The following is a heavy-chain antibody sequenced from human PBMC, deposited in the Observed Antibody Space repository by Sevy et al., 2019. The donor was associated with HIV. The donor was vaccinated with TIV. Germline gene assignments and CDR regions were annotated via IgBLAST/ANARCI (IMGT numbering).Heavy chain of an antibody. Sequence: GGSLRLSCAASGFTFSSYEMNLVRQAPGKGLEWVSYISSSGSTIYYADSVKGRFTISRDNAKNSLYLQMNSLRAEDTAVYYCAGPSLGVGATYWGQGTLVTVSS. V-gene: IGHV3-48*03. D-gene: IGHD1-26*01. CDR3: AGPSLGVGATY. J-gene: IGHJ4*02. CDR1: GFTFSSYE. CDR2: ISSSGSTI.